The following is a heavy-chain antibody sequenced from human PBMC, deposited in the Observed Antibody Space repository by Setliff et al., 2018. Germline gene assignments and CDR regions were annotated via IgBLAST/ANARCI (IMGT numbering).Heavy chain of an antibody. CDR1: GYSFTDYF. V-gene: IGHV1-2*02. J-gene: IGHJ3*01. Sequence: ASVKVSCKASGYSFTDYFIHWVRQAPGLGLEWMGWINPNSGGREYAEAFQGRVTMTGDTSIRTAFMELSGLTSDDTAVYYCAGPFDVGPYPRPIDGLDLWGQGTRVTVSS. CDR2: INPNSGGR. D-gene: IGHD3-9*01. CDR3: AGPFDVGPYPRPIDGLDL.